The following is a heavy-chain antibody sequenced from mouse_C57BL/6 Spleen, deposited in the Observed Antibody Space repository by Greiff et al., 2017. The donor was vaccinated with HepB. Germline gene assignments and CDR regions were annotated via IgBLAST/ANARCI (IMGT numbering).Heavy chain of an antibody. CDR2: IDPETGGT. J-gene: IGHJ2*01. D-gene: IGHD4-1*01. CDR3: TRWGVGRKVYFDY. V-gene: IGHV1-15*01. CDR1: GYTFTDYE. Sequence: QVQLQQSGAELVRPGASVTLSCKASGYTFTDYEMHWVKQTPVHGLEWIGAIDPETGGTAYNQKFKGKAILTADKSSSTAYMELRSLTSEDSAVYYSTRWGVGRKVYFDYWGQGTTLTVSS.